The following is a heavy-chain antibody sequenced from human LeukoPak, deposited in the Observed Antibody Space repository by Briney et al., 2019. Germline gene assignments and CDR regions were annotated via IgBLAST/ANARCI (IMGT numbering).Heavy chain of an antibody. V-gene: IGHV3-11*06. D-gene: IGHD6-13*01. CDR2: ISSSSSYT. CDR3: ARERGYSSSWYRLDY. J-gene: IGHJ4*02. Sequence: PGGSLRLSCAASGFTFSDYYMSWIRQAPGKGLEWASYISSSSSYTNYADSVKGRFTISRDNAKNSLYLQMNSLRAEDTAVCYCARERGYSSSWYRLDYWGQGTLVTVSS. CDR1: GFTFSDYY.